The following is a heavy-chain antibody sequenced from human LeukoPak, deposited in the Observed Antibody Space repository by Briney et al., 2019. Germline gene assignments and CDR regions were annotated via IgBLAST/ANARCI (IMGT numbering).Heavy chain of an antibody. CDR1: GFTVSSNY. Sequence: GGSLRLSCAASGFTVSSNYMSWVRQAPGKGLEWVSVIYSGGSTYYADSVKGRFTISRDNAKNSLYLQMNSLRDEDTAVYYCARVEDCSSTSCYRFVYYYYGMDVWGQGTTVTVSS. V-gene: IGHV3-53*01. D-gene: IGHD2-2*01. CDR2: IYSGGST. J-gene: IGHJ6*02. CDR3: ARVEDCSSTSCYRFVYYYYGMDV.